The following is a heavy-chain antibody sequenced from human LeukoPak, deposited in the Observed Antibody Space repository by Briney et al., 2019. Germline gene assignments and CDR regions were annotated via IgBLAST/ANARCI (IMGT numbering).Heavy chain of an antibody. CDR3: ARGEPEGYGMDV. D-gene: IGHD1-26*01. J-gene: IGHJ6*02. CDR1: GGSIRSSYYY. Sequence: SETLSLTCTVSGGSIRSSYYYWGWIRQPPGKGLEWIGSIYYSGSTYYNPSLKSRVTISVDTSKNQFSLKLSSVTAADTAVYYCARGEPEGYGMDVWGQGTTVTVSS. CDR2: IYYSGST. V-gene: IGHV4-39*01.